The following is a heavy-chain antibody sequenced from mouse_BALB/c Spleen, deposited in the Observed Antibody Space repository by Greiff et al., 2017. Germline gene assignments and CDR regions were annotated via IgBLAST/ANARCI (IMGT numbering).Heavy chain of an antibody. Sequence: QVQLQQSGAELVKPGASVKLSCKASGYTFISYYMYWVKQRPGQGLEWIGEINPSNGGTNFNEKFKSKATLTVDKSSSTAYMQLSSLTSEDSAVYYCTRGDGYFFDYWGQGTTLTVSS. CDR3: TRGDGYFFDY. D-gene: IGHD2-3*01. CDR2: INPSNGGT. CDR1: GYTFISYY. V-gene: IGHV1S81*02. J-gene: IGHJ2*01.